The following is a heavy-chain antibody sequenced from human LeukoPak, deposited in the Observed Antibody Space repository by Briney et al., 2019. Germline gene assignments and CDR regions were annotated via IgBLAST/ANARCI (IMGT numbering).Heavy chain of an antibody. D-gene: IGHD5-24*01. J-gene: IGHJ4*02. CDR3: ARGLKRWLQLSYFDY. CDR2: IYYSGST. Sequence: PSETLSLTCTVSGGSISSSSYYWGWIRQPPGKGLEWIGSIYYSGSTYYNPSLKSRVTISVDTSKNQFSLKLSSVTAADTAVYYCARGLKRWLQLSYFDYWGQGTLVTVSS. V-gene: IGHV4-39*07. CDR1: GGSISSSSYY.